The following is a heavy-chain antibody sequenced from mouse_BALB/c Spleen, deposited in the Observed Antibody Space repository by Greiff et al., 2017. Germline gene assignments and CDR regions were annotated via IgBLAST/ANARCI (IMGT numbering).Heavy chain of an antibody. D-gene: IGHD2-4*01. V-gene: IGHV2-2*02. CDR2: IWSGGST. CDR3: ARGDDYQAWFAY. Sequence: VQLVESGPGLVQPSQSLSITCTVSGFSLTSYGVHWVRQSPGKGLEWLGVIWSGGSTDYNAAFISRLSISKDNSKSQVFFKMNSLQANDTAIYYCARGDDYQAWFAYWGQGTLVTVSA. CDR1: GFSLTSYG. J-gene: IGHJ3*01.